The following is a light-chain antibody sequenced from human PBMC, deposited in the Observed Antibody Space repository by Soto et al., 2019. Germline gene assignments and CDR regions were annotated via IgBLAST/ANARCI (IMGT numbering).Light chain of an antibody. J-gene: IGKJ1*01. V-gene: IGKV1-5*01. CDR1: QSISTR. CDR3: QQYNSYWT. CDR2: DGS. Sequence: IQMTQSPSTLSASVGDRVTITCRASQSISTRLAWYKQKPGKAPKFLIYDGSSLESGVPSRFSGSGSGTEFTLTISSLQPDDFATYYCQQYNSYWTFGQGTKVDIK.